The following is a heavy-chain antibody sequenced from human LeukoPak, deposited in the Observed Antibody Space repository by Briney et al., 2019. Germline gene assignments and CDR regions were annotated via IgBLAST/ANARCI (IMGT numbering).Heavy chain of an antibody. CDR3: ARDVGRGLDDAFDI. J-gene: IGHJ3*02. CDR1: GYTFTSYD. V-gene: IGHV1-8*01. D-gene: IGHD1-26*01. Sequence: ASVKVSCKASGYTFTSYDINWVRQATGQGLEWMGWMNPNSGNTGYAQKFQGRVTMTRNTSISTAYMELSSLRSDDTAVYYCARDVGRGLDDAFDIWGQGTMVTVSS. CDR2: MNPNSGNT.